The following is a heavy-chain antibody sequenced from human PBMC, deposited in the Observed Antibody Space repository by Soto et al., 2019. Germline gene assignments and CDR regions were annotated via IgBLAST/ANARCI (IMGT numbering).Heavy chain of an antibody. J-gene: IGHJ4*02. Sequence: QVQLQQWGAGLLKPSETLSLTCAVYGGSFSGYYWSWIRQPPGKGLEWIGEINHSGSTNYNPSLKSRVTISVDTSKNQFSLKLSSVTAADTAVYYCARARFYGSGSYGTRWGQGTLVTVSS. CDR3: ARARFYGSGSYGTR. D-gene: IGHD3-10*01. CDR2: INHSGST. CDR1: GGSFSGYY. V-gene: IGHV4-34*01.